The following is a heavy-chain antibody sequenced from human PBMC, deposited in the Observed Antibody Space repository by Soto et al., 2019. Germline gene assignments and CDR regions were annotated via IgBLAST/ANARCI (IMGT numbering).Heavy chain of an antibody. CDR3: ARSSQSTVTTVDY. CDR1: GGSISSGGYY. V-gene: IGHV4-31*03. J-gene: IGHJ4*02. D-gene: IGHD4-17*01. Sequence: QVQLQESGPGLVKPSQTLSLTCTVSGGSISSGGYYWSWIRQHPGKGLQWIGYIYYSGITYYNPSLKRRVTISVDTSKNQCSVKLSSVTAADTAVYYCARSSQSTVTTVDYWGQGTLVTVSS. CDR2: IYYSGIT.